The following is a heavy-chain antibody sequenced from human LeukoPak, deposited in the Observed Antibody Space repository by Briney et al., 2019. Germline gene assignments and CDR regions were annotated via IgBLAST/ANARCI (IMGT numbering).Heavy chain of an antibody. CDR1: GYTFTSYY. CDR3: ARAHCSSTSCWNDAFDI. Sequence: ASVKASCKASGYTFTSYYMHWVRQAPGQGLEWMGIINPSGGSTSYAQKFQGRVTMTRDTSTSTVYMELSSLRSEDTAVYYCARAHCSSTSCWNDAFDIWGQGTMVTVSS. J-gene: IGHJ3*02. V-gene: IGHV1-46*01. CDR2: INPSGGST. D-gene: IGHD2-2*01.